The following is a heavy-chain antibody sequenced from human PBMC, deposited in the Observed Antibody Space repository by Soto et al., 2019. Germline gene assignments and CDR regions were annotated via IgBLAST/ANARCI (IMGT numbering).Heavy chain of an antibody. CDR1: VFTFSSYA. V-gene: IGHV3-23*01. CDR2: ISGSGGST. J-gene: IGHJ6*02. CDR3: AKCFLTVYGLSYYYGMDV. D-gene: IGHD2-8*01. Sequence: GVLRLSCAASVFTFSSYAMSWVRQAPGKGLEWVSAISGSGGSTYYADSVKGRFTISRDNSKNTLYLQMNSLRAEDTAVYYCAKCFLTVYGLSYYYGMDVWGQGPTVTVS.